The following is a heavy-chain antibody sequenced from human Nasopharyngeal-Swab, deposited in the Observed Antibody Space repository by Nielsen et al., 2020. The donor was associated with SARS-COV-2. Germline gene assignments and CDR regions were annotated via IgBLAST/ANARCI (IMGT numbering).Heavy chain of an antibody. CDR2: MYPRDSDT. Sequence: GGSLRLSCTGSGYSFCSYWIGWMRQMPGKGLEWMGIMYPRDSDTRYSPSFQGQVTISADKSISTAYLQWSSLKASDTAMYYCARQTKQWLSDFDYWGQGTLVTVSS. CDR1: GYSFCSYW. CDR3: ARQTKQWLSDFDY. J-gene: IGHJ4*02. D-gene: IGHD6-19*01. V-gene: IGHV5-51*01.